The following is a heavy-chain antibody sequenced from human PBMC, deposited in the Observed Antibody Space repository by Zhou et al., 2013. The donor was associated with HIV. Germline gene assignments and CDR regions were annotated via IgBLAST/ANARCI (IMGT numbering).Heavy chain of an antibody. D-gene: IGHD3-9*01. Sequence: QVHLVQSGAEVKQPGSSVKVSCKASGGTFSSYAINWVRQAPGQGLEWMGGIVPISATANYAQKFQGRVTITTDESTSTAYMELSSLRSEDTAVYYCASPGPGNFREGFEEPDAFDFWAKGQWSPSLQ. J-gene: IGHJ3*01. CDR2: IVPISATA. V-gene: IGHV1-69*05. CDR3: ASPGPGNFREGFEEPDAFDF. CDR1: GGTFSSYA.